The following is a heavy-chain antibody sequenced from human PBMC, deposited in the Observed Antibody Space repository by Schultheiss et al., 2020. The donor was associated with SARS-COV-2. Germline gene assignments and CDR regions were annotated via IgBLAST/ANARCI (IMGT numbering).Heavy chain of an antibody. D-gene: IGHD4-17*01. CDR2: IYSGGST. CDR1: GFTFSSYA. Sequence: GGSLRLSCAASGFTFSSYAMSWVRQAPGKGLEWVSVIYSGGSTYYADSVKGRFTISRDNSKNTLYLQMNSLRPEDTAVYYCAIKYGDYLTRGAFDIWGQGTMVTVSS. CDR3: AIKYGDYLTRGAFDI. J-gene: IGHJ3*02. V-gene: IGHV3-23*03.